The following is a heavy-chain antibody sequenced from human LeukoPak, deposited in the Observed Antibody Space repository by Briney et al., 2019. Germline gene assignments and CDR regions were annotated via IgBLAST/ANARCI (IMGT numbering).Heavy chain of an antibody. CDR1: RGSISSYY. J-gene: IGHJ6*03. CDR2: NYYSGST. CDR3: ARDNSERRWNWGGLYCYYYYMVV. V-gene: IGHV4-59*01. Sequence: SETLSLTCTVSRGSISSYYWSWIRQPPGKGLEWIGYNYYSGSTNYNPSLKSRVTISVDTSKNQFSLKLSSVTAADTAVYYCARDNSERRWNWGGLYCYYYYMVVWGKRTTVTVSS. D-gene: IGHD7-27*01.